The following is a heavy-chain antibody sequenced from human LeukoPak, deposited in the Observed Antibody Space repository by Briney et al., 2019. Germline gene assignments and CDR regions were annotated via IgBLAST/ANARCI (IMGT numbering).Heavy chain of an antibody. CDR2: INSDGSST. V-gene: IGHV3-74*01. Sequence: PGGSLRLSCAASGFTFSSYWMHWVRQAPGKGLVWVSRINSDGSSTSYADSVRGRFTISRDNAKNTLYLQMNGLRAEDTAVYYCATPQNYDSSGTPMDYWGQGTLVTVSS. CDR1: GFTFSSYW. D-gene: IGHD3-22*01. J-gene: IGHJ4*02. CDR3: ATPQNYDSSGTPMDY.